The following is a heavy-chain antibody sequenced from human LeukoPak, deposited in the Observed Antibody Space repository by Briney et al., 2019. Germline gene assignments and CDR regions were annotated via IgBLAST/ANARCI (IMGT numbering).Heavy chain of an antibody. CDR3: ARRTVVPAAIEDY. CDR1: GGSITSYY. CDR2: IYYTGST. D-gene: IGHD2-2*02. Sequence: SETLSLTCTVSGGSITSYYWNWIRQPPGKGLEWIGYIYYTGSTDSYPPLKSRVTISVDTSKNQFSLKLSSVTAADTAVYYCARRTVVPAAIEDYWGQGTLVTVSS. J-gene: IGHJ4*02. V-gene: IGHV4-59*12.